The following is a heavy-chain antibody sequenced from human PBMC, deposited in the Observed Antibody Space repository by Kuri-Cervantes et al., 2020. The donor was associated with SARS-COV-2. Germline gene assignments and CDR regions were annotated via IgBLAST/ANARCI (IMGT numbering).Heavy chain of an antibody. CDR2: INHSGST. D-gene: IGHD3-22*01. J-gene: IGHJ5*02. V-gene: IGHV4-34*01. Sequence: GSLRLSCAVYGGSFSGYYWSWIRQPPGKGLEWIGEINHSGSTNYNPSLKSRVTISVDTSKNQFSLELSSVTAADTAVYYCARGLYYYDSSGPWGQGTLVTVSS. CDR1: GGSFSGYY. CDR3: ARGLYYYDSSGP.